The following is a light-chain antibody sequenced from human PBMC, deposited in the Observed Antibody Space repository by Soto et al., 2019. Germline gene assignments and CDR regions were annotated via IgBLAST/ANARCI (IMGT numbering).Light chain of an antibody. CDR3: QQYNNWPIT. V-gene: IGKV3-15*01. CDR2: GAS. CDR1: QDIRSS. Sequence: EIVMTQSPATLSVSPGERVTLSCRASQDIRSSLAWYQQKPGQAPRLLIYGASIRATGVPATFSGSGSGTEFTLSISSLQSEHLGVYYCQQYNNWPITFGQGTRLEIK. J-gene: IGKJ5*01.